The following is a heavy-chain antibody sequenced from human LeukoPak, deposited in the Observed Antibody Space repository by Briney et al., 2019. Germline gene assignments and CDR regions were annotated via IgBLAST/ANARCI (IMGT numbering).Heavy chain of an antibody. Sequence: GASVKVSCKASGYTFTSYGISWVRQAPGQGLEWMGWISAYNGNTNYAQKLQGRVTMTTDTSTSTAYMELRSLRSEDTAVYYCARDQGRDGYNLPPDYWGQGTLVTVSS. CDR3: ARDQGRDGYNLPPDY. V-gene: IGHV1-18*01. CDR1: GYTFTSYG. D-gene: IGHD5-24*01. J-gene: IGHJ4*02. CDR2: ISAYNGNT.